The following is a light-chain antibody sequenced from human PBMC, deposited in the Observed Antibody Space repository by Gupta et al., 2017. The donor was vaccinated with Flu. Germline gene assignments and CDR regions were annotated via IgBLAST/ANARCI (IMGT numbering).Light chain of an antibody. CDR1: SSNIGSNT. CDR2: SNN. V-gene: IGLV1-44*01. J-gene: IGLJ2*01. Sequence: QSVLTQPPSASGTPGQRVTISCSGSSSNIGSNTVNWYQQLPGTAPKLLIYSNNQRPSGVPDRFSGSKSGTSASLATSGLQSEDEADYYCAAWDDSLNAVVFGGGTKLTVL. CDR3: AAWDDSLNAVV.